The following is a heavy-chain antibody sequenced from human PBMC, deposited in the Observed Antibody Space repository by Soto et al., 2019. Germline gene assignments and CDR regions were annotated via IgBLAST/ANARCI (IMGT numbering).Heavy chain of an antibody. CDR2: ISYDGSNK. Sequence: GGSLRLSCAASGFTFSSYGMHWVRQAPGKGLEWVAVISYDGSNKYYADSVKGRFTISRDNSKNTLYLQMNSLRAEDSAVYYCAKGSRATDYYYYYYGMDVWGQGTTVTVSS. J-gene: IGHJ6*02. CDR1: GFTFSSYG. CDR3: AKGSRATDYYYYYYGMDV. V-gene: IGHV3-30*18.